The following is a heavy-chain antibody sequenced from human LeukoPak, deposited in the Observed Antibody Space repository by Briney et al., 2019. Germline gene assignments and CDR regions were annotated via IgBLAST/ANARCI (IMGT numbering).Heavy chain of an antibody. CDR2: ISWNSGSI. V-gene: IGHV3-9*01. J-gene: IGHJ4*02. D-gene: IGHD6-13*01. CDR3: AKDIGGGIAAAGAIDY. Sequence: QPGRSLRLSCAASGFTFDDYAMHWVRQAPGKGLEWVSGISWNSGSIGYADSVKGRFTISRDNAKNSLYLQMNSLRAEDTALYYCAKDIGGGIAAAGAIDYWGQGTLVTVSS. CDR1: GFTFDDYA.